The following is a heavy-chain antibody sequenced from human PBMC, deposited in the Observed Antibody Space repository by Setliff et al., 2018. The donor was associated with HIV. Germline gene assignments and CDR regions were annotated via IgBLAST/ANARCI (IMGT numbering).Heavy chain of an antibody. J-gene: IGHJ4*02. CDR2: IYYSGST. CDR1: GGSISSYY. Sequence: SETLSLTCTVSGGSISSYYWSWIRQPPGKGLEWIGYIYYSGSTNYNPSLKGRVTISADTSENQLSLKLSSLTAADTAVYYCARARLYHYDSSALDSWGQGTLVTVSS. V-gene: IGHV4-59*01. D-gene: IGHD3-22*01. CDR3: ARARLYHYDSSALDS.